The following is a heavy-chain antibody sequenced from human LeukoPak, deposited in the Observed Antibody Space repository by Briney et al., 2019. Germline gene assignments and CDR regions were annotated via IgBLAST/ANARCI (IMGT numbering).Heavy chain of an antibody. D-gene: IGHD3-16*01. CDR1: GGSFSGYY. V-gene: IGHV4-34*01. CDR3: AREIRQSVYFDI. Sequence: SETLSLTCGVYGGSFSGYYWSWIRQPPGKGLEWIGEITHSGSTNYNPSLKSRVTISVDTSKNQFSLKLSSVTAADTAVYYCAREIRQSVYFDIWVQGTMVTVSS. J-gene: IGHJ3*02. CDR2: ITHSGST.